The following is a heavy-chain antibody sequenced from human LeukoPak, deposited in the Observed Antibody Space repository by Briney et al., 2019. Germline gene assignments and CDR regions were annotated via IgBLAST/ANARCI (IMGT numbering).Heavy chain of an antibody. D-gene: IGHD2-8*01. Sequence: SQTLSLTCAISGDSFSSNSATWNWIRQSPSRGLEWLERTYYRSQWYNDYAVSVKTRITINANTSKNQFSLQLTSVTPEDTAVYYCARRGFGSPLYAYWGQGNLVTVSS. J-gene: IGHJ4*02. CDR3: ARRGFGSPLYAY. V-gene: IGHV6-1*01. CDR1: GDSFSSNSAT. CDR2: TYYRSQWYN.